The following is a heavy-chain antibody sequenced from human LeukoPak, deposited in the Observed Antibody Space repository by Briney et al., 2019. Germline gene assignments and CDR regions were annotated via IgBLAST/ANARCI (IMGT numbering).Heavy chain of an antibody. D-gene: IGHD2-8*01. CDR3: ATCHCTYGVCYGECEYFLD. CDR1: GYTFTSVG. CDR2: ISPYNGNT. J-gene: IGHJ1*01. Sequence: ASVKVSCKASGYTFTSVGIGWVRQAPGQGLEWMAWISPYNGNTNYAQKFQGRVTVTTDTSTSTAYMDLRSLRSDDTAVYYCATCHCTYGVCYGECEYFLDWGQGTLVSVSS. V-gene: IGHV1-18*01.